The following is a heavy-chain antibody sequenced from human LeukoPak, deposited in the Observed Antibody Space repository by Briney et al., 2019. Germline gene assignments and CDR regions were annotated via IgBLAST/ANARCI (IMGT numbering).Heavy chain of an antibody. CDR1: GFTFSDYY. V-gene: IGHV3-11*01. CDR3: ARDSGYSYGPDYYFDY. CDR2: ISSSGSTI. J-gene: IGHJ4*02. D-gene: IGHD5-18*01. Sequence: PGGSLRLSCAASGFTFSDYYMSWVRQAPGKGLEWVSYISSSGSTIYYADSVKGRFTISRDNAKNSLYLQMNSLRAEDTAVYYCARDSGYSYGPDYYFDYWGQGTLVTVSS.